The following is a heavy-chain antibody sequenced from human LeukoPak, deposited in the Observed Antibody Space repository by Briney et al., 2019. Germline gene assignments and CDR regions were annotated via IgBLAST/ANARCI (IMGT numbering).Heavy chain of an antibody. D-gene: IGHD3-9*01. CDR2: ISANNGNR. J-gene: IGHJ2*01. Sequence: ASVKVSCKASGYTFTNYGISWVRQAPGQGLEWMGWISANNGNRNYALKLQDRVSMTTDTSTSTAYMELRSLRSDDTAVYYCVRQYSDILTGYHRGELYWYFDLWGRGTLVTVSS. CDR3: VRQYSDILTGYHRGELYWYFDL. V-gene: IGHV1-18*01. CDR1: GYTFTNYG.